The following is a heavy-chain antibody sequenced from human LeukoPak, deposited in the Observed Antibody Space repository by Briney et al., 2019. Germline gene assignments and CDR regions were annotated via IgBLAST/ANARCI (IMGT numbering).Heavy chain of an antibody. V-gene: IGHV1-18*01. CDR2: ISAYNGNT. J-gene: IGHJ6*02. CDR1: GYTFTSYG. Sequence: ASVKVSCKASGYTFTSYGISWVRQAPGQGLEWMGWISAYNGNTNYAQKLQGRVTMTTDTSTSTAYMELRSLRSDDTAVYYCARTRGYSSWSGYYYYGMDVWGQGTTVTVSS. D-gene: IGHD6-6*01. CDR3: ARTRGYSSWSGYYYYGMDV.